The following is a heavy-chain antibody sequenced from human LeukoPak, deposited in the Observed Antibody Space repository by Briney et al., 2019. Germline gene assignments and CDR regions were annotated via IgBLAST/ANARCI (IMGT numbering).Heavy chain of an antibody. J-gene: IGHJ4*02. CDR3: ASYAAGYNWLKV. CDR1: GHKFTDYY. Sequence: ASVKVSCKASGHKFTDYYLHWVREAPGQGLEWMGWIHPGTGDPNYAQKFQGRVTVTRDTSISTVYMELIRLRSDDTAVYYCASYAAGYNWLKVWGQGTLVTVSS. CDR2: IHPGTGDP. D-gene: IGHD1-1*01. V-gene: IGHV1-2*02.